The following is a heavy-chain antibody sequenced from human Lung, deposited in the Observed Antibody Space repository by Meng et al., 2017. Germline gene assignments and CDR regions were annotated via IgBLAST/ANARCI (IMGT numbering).Heavy chain of an antibody. CDR3: ARGPTTMAHDFDY. CDR1: GGAFSDYY. Sequence: GQLQQWGSGLLKPSETLSLTCVVSGGAFSDYYWSWIRQPPGKGLVWIGEINHSGSTNYNPSLESRATISVDTSQNNLSLKLSSVTAADSAVYYCARGPTTMAHDFDYWGQGTLVTVSS. D-gene: IGHD4-11*01. V-gene: IGHV4-34*01. J-gene: IGHJ4*02. CDR2: INHSGST.